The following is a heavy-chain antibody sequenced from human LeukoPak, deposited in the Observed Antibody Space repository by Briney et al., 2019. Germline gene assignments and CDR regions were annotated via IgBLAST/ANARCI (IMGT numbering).Heavy chain of an antibody. V-gene: IGHV3-74*01. Sequence: GGSLRLSCAASGFTFRSYWMHWVRQAPGKGLVWVSRIDSDGSSTTYADPVKGRFTISRDNTKNTLYLQMNSLRAEDTAVYYCARVYSSGGSDCWGQGTLVTVSS. D-gene: IGHD6-19*01. J-gene: IGHJ4*02. CDR3: ARVYSSGGSDC. CDR1: GFTFRSYW. CDR2: IDSDGSST.